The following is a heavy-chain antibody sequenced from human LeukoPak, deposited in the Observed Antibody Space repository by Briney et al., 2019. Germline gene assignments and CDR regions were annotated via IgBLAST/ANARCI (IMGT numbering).Heavy chain of an antibody. CDR1: GFTFSSYE. V-gene: IGHV3-48*03. CDR3: ARGLWFGEPREFDY. Sequence: GGSLRLSCAASGFTFSSYEMNWVRQAPGKGLEWVSYISSSGSTIHYADSVKGRFTISRDNAKNSLYLQMNSLRAEDTVVYYCARGLWFGEPREFDYWGQGTLVTVSS. D-gene: IGHD3-10*01. CDR2: ISSSGSTI. J-gene: IGHJ4*02.